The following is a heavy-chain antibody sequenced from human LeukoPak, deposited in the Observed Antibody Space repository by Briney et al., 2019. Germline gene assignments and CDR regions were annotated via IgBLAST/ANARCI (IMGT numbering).Heavy chain of an antibody. Sequence: SETLSLTCAVYGGSFSGYYWSWIRQPPGKGLEWIGEINHSGGTNYNPSLKSRVTISIDTSKNQLSLKLSSVTAADTAVYYCARGRDYWGQGTLVTVSS. CDR3: ARGRDY. J-gene: IGHJ4*02. CDR2: INHSGGT. CDR1: GGSFSGYY. V-gene: IGHV4-34*01.